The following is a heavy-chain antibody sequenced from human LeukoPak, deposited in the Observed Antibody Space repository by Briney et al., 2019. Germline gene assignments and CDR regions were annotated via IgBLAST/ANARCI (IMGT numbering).Heavy chain of an antibody. CDR2: ILPIFGTA. J-gene: IGHJ5*02. Sequence: SVKVSCKASGGTFSSYVINWVRQAPGQRLEWMGGILPIFGTAIYAQHFQGRLTITADESTNSAYMELNRLRSDDTAVYYCARAEDQGRYFDWLPGFDPWGQGTLVTVSS. CDR3: ARAEDQGRYFDWLPGFDP. V-gene: IGHV1-69*13. D-gene: IGHD3-9*01. CDR1: GGTFSSYV.